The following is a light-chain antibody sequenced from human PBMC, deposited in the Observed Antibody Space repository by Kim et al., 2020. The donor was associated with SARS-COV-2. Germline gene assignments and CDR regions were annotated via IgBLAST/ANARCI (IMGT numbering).Light chain of an antibody. J-gene: IGLJ1*01. CDR2: DVS. V-gene: IGLV2-14*01. CDR1: SSDVGGYNY. Sequence: GDSITISCTGTSSDVGGYNYVSWYQHHPGKAPKLKIYDVSKRPSGVSNRFSGSKSGNTASLTISGLLAEDEADYYCCSYIGSSSYVFGSGTKVTVL. CDR3: CSYIGSSSYV.